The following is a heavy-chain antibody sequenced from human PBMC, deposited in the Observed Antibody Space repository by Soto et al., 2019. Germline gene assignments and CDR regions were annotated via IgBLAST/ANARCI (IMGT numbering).Heavy chain of an antibody. V-gene: IGHV3-15*07. J-gene: IGHJ4*02. CDR1: GFTFSNAW. CDR2: IRSNADGGTT. D-gene: IGHD3-3*01. Sequence: EGQLVESGGGLVKPGGSLRLSCAASGFTFSNAWMNWVRQAPGKGLEWVGRIRSNADGGTTDYAAPVKGRFTFSRDDSENTLFLQMNSLKTEDTAVFYCTTSIIGVVTGRWGQGTLVTVSS. CDR3: TTSIIGVVTGR.